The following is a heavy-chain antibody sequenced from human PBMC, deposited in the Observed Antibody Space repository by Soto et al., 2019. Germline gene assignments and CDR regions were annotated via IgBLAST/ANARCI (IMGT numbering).Heavy chain of an antibody. CDR2: INPSGGST. Sequence: ASVKVSCKASGYTFTSYYMHWVRQAPGQGLEWMGIINPSGGSTSYAQKFQGRVTMTRDTSTSTVYMELSSLRSEDTAVYYCASTYDYVWGSYRPGKYYFDYWGQGTLVTVSS. V-gene: IGHV1-46*01. J-gene: IGHJ4*02. CDR3: ASTYDYVWGSYRPGKYYFDY. CDR1: GYTFTSYY. D-gene: IGHD3-16*02.